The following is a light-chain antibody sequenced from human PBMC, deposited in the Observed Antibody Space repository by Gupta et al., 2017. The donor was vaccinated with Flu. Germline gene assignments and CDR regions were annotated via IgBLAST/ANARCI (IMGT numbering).Light chain of an antibody. CDR1: SSDVGTYHR. CDR3: RSYTSSYTWV. Sequence: HSLLTQPPSVSLSPGQSVTISCTGTSSDVGTYHRVSWYQQSPGTAPKIMMYEISNRPSEAPERFSGSKSGTTASLTISGLQDEDEADYYCRSYTSSYTWVFGTGTKLTVL. V-gene: IGLV2-18*02. J-gene: IGLJ1*01. CDR2: EIS.